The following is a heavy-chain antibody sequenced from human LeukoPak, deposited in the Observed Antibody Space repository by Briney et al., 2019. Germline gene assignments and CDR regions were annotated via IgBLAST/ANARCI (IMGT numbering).Heavy chain of an antibody. CDR1: GFTFSSYA. D-gene: IGHD3-3*01. CDR3: AKDIADYDFWSGYYSDAFDI. CDR2: ISYDENNK. J-gene: IGHJ3*02. Sequence: PGRSLRLSCATSGFTFSSYAVHWVRQAPGKGLQWVAAISYDENNKYYADSVKGRFTISRDNSKNTLYLQMNSLRAEDTAVYYCAKDIADYDFWSGYYSDAFDIWGQGTMVTVSS. V-gene: IGHV3-30*04.